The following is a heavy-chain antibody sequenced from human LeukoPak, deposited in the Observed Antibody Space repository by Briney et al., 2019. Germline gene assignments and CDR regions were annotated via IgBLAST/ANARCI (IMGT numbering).Heavy chain of an antibody. CDR1: GGSISGYY. D-gene: IGHD5-24*01. J-gene: IGHJ3*02. Sequence: PSETLSLTCTVSGGSISGYYWSWIRQPPGKGLEWIGHIYYSGSTNYNPSLESRVTISIDTSKNQFSLKLTSVTAADTAIYYCARRWLHAFDIWDRGT. V-gene: IGHV4-59*08. CDR2: IYYSGST. CDR3: ARRWLHAFDI.